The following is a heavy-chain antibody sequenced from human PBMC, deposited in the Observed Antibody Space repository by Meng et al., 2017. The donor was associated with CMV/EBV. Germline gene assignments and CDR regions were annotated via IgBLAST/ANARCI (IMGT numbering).Heavy chain of an antibody. CDR1: GFTFSIYW. V-gene: IGHV3-7*01. CDR2: IKVDGSDK. CDR3: ARDRRSRNIAARGPDY. D-gene: IGHD6-6*01. J-gene: IGHJ4*02. Sequence: GESLKISCAASGFTFSIYWMTWVRQAPGKGLEWVANIKVDGSDKYYVDSVKGRFTISRDNAKNSVYLQMNSLRAEDTAVYYCARDRRSRNIAARGPDYWGQGTLVTVSS.